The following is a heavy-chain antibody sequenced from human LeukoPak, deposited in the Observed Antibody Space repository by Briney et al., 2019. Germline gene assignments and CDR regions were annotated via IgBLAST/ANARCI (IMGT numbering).Heavy chain of an antibody. V-gene: IGHV1-2*02. J-gene: IGHJ1*01. CDR2: ISPNSGDT. Sequence: ASVKVSCKASGYTFTDYYMQWVRQAPGQGLEWMGWISPNSGDTNYAQRFQGRVTLTRDTSISTAYVELSRLRSDDTAVYYCARSPYYDNIWGSYRSENAEYFQYWGQGTLITVSS. CDR1: GYTFTDYY. CDR3: ARSPYYDNIWGSYRSENAEYFQY. D-gene: IGHD3-16*02.